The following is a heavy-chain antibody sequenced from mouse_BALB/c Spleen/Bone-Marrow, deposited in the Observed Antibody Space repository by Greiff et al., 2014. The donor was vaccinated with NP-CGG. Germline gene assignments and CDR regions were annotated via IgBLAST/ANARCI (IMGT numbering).Heavy chain of an antibody. D-gene: IGHD2-14*01. Sequence: EVQLQEPGPELEKPGASVKLSCKASGHSFTGYNMNWVKQSHGESLEWIGNIAPYYGTTTFNQKFKDKATLTVDKSSSTAYMQLKSLTSEDSAVYYCTRSRAYFRDWFAYWGQGTLVTVSA. CDR3: TRSRAYFRDWFAY. V-gene: IGHV1-39*01. J-gene: IGHJ3*01. CDR2: IAPYYGTT. CDR1: GHSFTGYN.